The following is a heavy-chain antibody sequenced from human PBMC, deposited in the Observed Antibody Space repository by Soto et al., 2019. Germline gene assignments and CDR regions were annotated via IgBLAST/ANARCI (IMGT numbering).Heavy chain of an antibody. CDR3: AREGVAPYYYYGMDV. CDR2: INPNSGGT. Sequence: ASVTVSCQASGYTFTCYYMHWVRQAPGQGLEWMGWINPNSGGTNYAQTFQGRVTMTTDTSTSTVHMEVRSLRSDDTAVYYCAREGVAPYYYYGMDVWGQGTPVTVSS. J-gene: IGHJ6*02. V-gene: IGHV1-2*02. CDR1: GYTFTCYY. D-gene: IGHD5-12*01.